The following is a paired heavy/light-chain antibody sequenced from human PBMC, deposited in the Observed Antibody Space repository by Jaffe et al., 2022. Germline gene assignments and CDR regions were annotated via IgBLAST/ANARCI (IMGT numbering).Light chain of an antibody. CDR1: QGISNF. V-gene: IGKV1-NL1*01. Sequence: DIQMTQSPSSLSASVGDRVTITCRASQGISNFLAWYQQKPGKAPKLLVYAASRLESGVPSRFSGSGSGTDYTLTISSLQPEDFATYYCQQYYSSPPWTFGQGTKVEIK. CDR2: AAS. J-gene: IGKJ1*01. CDR3: QQYYSSPPWT.
Heavy chain of an antibody. CDR3: ARLATSGGY. Sequence: QVQLVESGGGVVQPGGSLRLSCAASGFTFSNFDIQWVRQAPGKGLEWVAFIKYDGNDRYYADSVKGRFTISRDNSKNTVHLQMNSLRAEDTALYYCARLATSGGYWGQGTLVTVSS. J-gene: IGHJ4*02. CDR2: IKYDGNDR. V-gene: IGHV3-30*02. CDR1: GFTFSNFD. D-gene: IGHD3-16*01.